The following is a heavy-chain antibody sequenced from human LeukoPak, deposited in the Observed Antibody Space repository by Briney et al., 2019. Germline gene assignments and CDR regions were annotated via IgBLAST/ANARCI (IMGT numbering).Heavy chain of an antibody. D-gene: IGHD5-24*01. CDR3: AKDRNQDGYNYGYFDY. CDR1: GFTFSSYA. V-gene: IGHV3-23*01. Sequence: GGSLRLSCAASGFTFSSYAMSWVRQAPGKGLEWVSAISGSGGSTYYADSVKGRFTISRDNSKNTLYLQMNSLRAEDTAVYYCAKDRNQDGYNYGYFDYWGQGTLVTVSS. CDR2: ISGSGGST. J-gene: IGHJ4*02.